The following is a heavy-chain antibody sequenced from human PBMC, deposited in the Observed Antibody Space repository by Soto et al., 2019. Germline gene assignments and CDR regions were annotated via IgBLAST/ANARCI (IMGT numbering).Heavy chain of an antibody. V-gene: IGHV1-18*01. CDR3: ARSGSVPYYYYGLDV. J-gene: IGHJ6*02. D-gene: IGHD1-26*01. CDR2: ISTYNDDA. Sequence: QVQLVQSGAEVRKPGASVKVSCKTSGYTFSRSGISLVRQAPGQGLEWMGWISTYNDDANYAQKLQGRVTMTTDTSPSTAFMELGSLTSDDTAVYYCARSGSVPYYYYGLDVWGQGTTVTVSS. CDR1: GYTFSRSG.